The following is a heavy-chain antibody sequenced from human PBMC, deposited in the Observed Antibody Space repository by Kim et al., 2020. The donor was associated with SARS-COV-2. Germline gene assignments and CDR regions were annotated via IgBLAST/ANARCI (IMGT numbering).Heavy chain of an antibody. V-gene: IGHV3-21*01. J-gene: IGHJ5*02. CDR3: ARQLVRGVPWFDP. Sequence: YTDPGKGQFTSPRDNAKNSLYLQMNSLRAEDTAVYYCARQLVRGVPWFDPWGQGTLVTVSS. D-gene: IGHD3-10*01.